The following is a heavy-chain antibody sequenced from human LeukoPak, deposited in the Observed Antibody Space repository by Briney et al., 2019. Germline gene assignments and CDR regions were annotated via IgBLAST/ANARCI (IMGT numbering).Heavy chain of an antibody. J-gene: IGHJ5*02. D-gene: IGHD3-10*01. CDR2: IYYSGST. CDR3: ARGPLLWFRELHYNWFDP. Sequence: SETLSLTCTVSGGSISSYYWSWIRQPPGKGLEWIGYIYYSGSTNYNPSLKSRVTISVDTSKNQFSLKLSSVTAADTAVYYCARGPLLWFRELHYNWFDPWGQGTLVTVSS. CDR1: GGSISSYY. V-gene: IGHV4-59*01.